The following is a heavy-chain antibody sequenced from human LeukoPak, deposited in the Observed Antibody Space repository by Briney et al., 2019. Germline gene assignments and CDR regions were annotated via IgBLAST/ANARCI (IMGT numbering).Heavy chain of an antibody. J-gene: IGHJ4*02. CDR2: ISSSSSYI. Sequence: GGSLRISCAASGFTFSSYEMNWVRQAPGKGLEWVSSISSSSSYIYYADSVKGRFTISIDKAKNSLYLQMNSLRAEDTAVYYCARDPFYYDILTGCYAYWGQGTLVTVSS. CDR3: ARDPFYYDILTGCYAY. D-gene: IGHD3-9*01. V-gene: IGHV3-21*01. CDR1: GFTFSSYE.